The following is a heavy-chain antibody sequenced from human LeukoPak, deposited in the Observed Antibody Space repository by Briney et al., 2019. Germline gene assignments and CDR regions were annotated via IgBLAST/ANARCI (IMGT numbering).Heavy chain of an antibody. CDR3: AKQGATLFDY. CDR2: ISGSGGST. CDR1: GFSFSSYA. D-gene: IGHD5-24*01. J-gene: IGHJ4*02. V-gene: IGHV3-23*01. Sequence: GGSLRLSCAASGFSFSSYAMSWVRQTPGEGLEWVSAISGSGGSTFYADSVKGRFTISRDNSKNTLYLQMNSLRAEDTAVYYCAKQGATLFDYWGQGTLVTVSS.